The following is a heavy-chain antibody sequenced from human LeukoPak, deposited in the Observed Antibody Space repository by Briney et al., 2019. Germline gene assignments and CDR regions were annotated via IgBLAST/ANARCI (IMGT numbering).Heavy chain of an antibody. Sequence: GGSLRLSYAAPGFTFSSYWMHWVRQAPGKGLVWVSRINSDGSSTSYADSVKGRFTISRDNAKNTLYLQMNSLRAEDTAVYYCAREKMTTVTTLDYWGQGTLVTVSS. CDR1: GFTFSSYW. J-gene: IGHJ4*02. CDR2: INSDGSST. D-gene: IGHD4-11*01. V-gene: IGHV3-74*01. CDR3: AREKMTTVTTLDY.